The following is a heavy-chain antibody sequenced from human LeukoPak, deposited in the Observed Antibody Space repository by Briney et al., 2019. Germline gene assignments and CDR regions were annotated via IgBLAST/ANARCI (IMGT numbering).Heavy chain of an antibody. CDR2: ISYDGSNK. CDR3: AKDTYYYGSGSYNY. V-gene: IGHV3-30*18. Sequence: GGSLRLSCAASGFTFSSYGMHWVRQAPGKGLEWVAVISYDGSNKYYADSVKGRFTISRDNSKNTLYLQMNSLRAEDTAVYYCAKDTYYYGSGSYNYWGQGTLATVSS. D-gene: IGHD3-10*01. J-gene: IGHJ4*02. CDR1: GFTFSSYG.